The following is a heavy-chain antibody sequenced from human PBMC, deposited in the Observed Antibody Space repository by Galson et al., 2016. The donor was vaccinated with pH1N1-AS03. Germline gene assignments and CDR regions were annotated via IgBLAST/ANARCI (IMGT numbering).Heavy chain of an antibody. V-gene: IGHV3-48*04. D-gene: IGHD3-16*01. J-gene: IGHJ4*02. Sequence: LRLSCAASGFTFTSYSMNWVRQAPGKGLEWVSYISSSSRIMFYADTVKGRFTVSRDNAKNSLYLQMNSLRAEDTAVYYCAREVDPYPGETPGWGYWGPGTLVTVSS. CDR1: GFTFTSYS. CDR3: AREVDPYPGETPGWGY. CDR2: ISSSSRIM.